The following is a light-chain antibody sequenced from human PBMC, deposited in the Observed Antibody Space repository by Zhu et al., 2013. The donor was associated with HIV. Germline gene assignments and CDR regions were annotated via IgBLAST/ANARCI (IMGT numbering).Light chain of an antibody. J-gene: IGKJ2*01. CDR2: VAY. V-gene: IGKV1-17*01. CDR3: QQYNTYLYT. Sequence: DIQMTQSPSSLSASIGDRVTITCRASQDIKNHLGWYQQKPGKAPRRLIYVAYSLQSGVPSRFSGSGSGTEFTLTITGLQTDDFATYFCQQYNTYLYTFGQGTKLEIK. CDR1: QDIKNH.